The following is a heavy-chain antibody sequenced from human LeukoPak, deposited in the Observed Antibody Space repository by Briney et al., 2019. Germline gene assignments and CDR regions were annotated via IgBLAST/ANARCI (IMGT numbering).Heavy chain of an antibody. V-gene: IGHV1-18*01. D-gene: IGHD3-22*01. CDR3: ARVSMIVVVDAFDI. Sequence: ASVKVSCKASGYTFTSYGISWVRQAPGQGLEWMGWISAYNGNTNYAQKLQGRVTMTTDTSTSTAYMELRSLRSGDTAVYYCARVSMIVVVDAFDIWGQGTMVTVSS. CDR1: GYTFTSYG. CDR2: ISAYNGNT. J-gene: IGHJ3*02.